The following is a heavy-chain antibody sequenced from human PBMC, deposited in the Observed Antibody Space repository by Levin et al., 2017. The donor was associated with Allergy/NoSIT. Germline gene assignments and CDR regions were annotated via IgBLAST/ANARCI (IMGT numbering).Heavy chain of an antibody. CDR1: GDSVSSNSAA. D-gene: IGHD2-15*01. V-gene: IGHV6-1*01. Sequence: PSETLSLTCAISGDSVSSNSAAWNWIRQSPSRGLEWLGRTYYRSKWYNDYAVSVKSRITINPDTSKNQFSLQLNSVTPEDTAVYYCARTVVAATPGDNWFDPWGQGTLVTVSS. CDR2: TYYRSKWYN. J-gene: IGHJ5*02. CDR3: ARTVVAATPGDNWFDP.